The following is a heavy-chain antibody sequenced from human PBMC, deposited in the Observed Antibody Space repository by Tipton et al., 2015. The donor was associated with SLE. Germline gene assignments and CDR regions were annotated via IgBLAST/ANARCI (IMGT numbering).Heavy chain of an antibody. CDR1: GFTFSNAW. CDR3: SIANGGRFY. J-gene: IGHJ4*02. V-gene: IGHV3-15*01. D-gene: IGHD3-16*01. Sequence: GSLRLSCAASGFTFSNAWLSWVRQAPGKGLEWAGRIKRKTDGGTIDYAAPVTGRFTISRDDSKNTLYLQMNTLKTEDTAVYYCSIANGGRFYWGQGTLVTVSS. CDR2: IKRKTDGGTI.